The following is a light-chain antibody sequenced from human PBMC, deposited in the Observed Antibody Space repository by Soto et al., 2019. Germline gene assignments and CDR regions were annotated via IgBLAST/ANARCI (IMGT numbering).Light chain of an antibody. V-gene: IGLV1-40*01. J-gene: IGLJ3*02. CDR3: QSYDTSLGDWV. Sequence: QSVLTQPPSASGAPGQTVTISCSGSDSNIGAGYDLHWYQQLPGTAPKLLIHSNYLRASGVPDRFSASKSVTSASLAIIGLQAGDEADYYCQSYDTSLGDWVFGGGTKLTVL. CDR1: DSNIGAGYD. CDR2: SNY.